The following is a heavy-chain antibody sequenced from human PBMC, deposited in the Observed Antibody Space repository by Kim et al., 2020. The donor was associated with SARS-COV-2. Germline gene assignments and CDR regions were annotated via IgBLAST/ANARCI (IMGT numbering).Heavy chain of an antibody. D-gene: IGHD3-10*01. Sequence: SETLSLTCTVSGGSISSSSYYWGWIRQHPGKGLEWIGSIYYSGSTYYNPSLKSRVTISVDTSKNQFSLKLSSVTAADTAVYYCARRSYYRNAFYLWGQGT. CDR3: ARRSYYRNAFYL. V-gene: IGHV4-39*01. CDR1: GGSISSSSYY. J-gene: IGHJ3*01. CDR2: IYYSGST.